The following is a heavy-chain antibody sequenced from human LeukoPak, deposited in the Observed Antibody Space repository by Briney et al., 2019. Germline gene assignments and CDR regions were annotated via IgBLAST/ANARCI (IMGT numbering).Heavy chain of an antibody. CDR1: GDSISSYY. D-gene: IGHD2-15*01. CDR2: IYYSGST. Sequence: SETLSLTCTVSGDSISSYYWSWIRQPPGKGLEWIGYIYYSGSTNYNPSLKSRVTISVDTSKNQFSLKLSSVTAADTAVYYCARDGGGSLYGMDVWGQGTTVTVSS. J-gene: IGHJ6*02. CDR3: ARDGGGSLYGMDV. V-gene: IGHV4-59*12.